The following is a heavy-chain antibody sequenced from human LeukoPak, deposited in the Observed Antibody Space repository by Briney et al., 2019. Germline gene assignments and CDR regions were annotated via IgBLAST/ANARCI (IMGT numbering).Heavy chain of an antibody. V-gene: IGHV4-39*01. J-gene: IGHJ4*02. CDR3: TIWSGPHRDY. Sequence: KSSETLSLTCTVSGGSISSSSYYWGWIRQPPGKGLEWIGSIYYSGSTYYNPSLKSRVTISVDTSKNQFSLKLSSVTAADTAVYYCTIWSGPHRDYWGQGTLVTVSS. CDR2: IYYSGST. D-gene: IGHD3-3*01. CDR1: GGSISSSSYY.